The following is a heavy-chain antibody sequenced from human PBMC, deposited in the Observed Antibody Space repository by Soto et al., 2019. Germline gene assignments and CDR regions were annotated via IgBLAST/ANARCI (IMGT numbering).Heavy chain of an antibody. CDR2: ISGSGGAT. CDR3: LKYAHRGYSYGYVNYYSGMDV. J-gene: IGHJ6*01. D-gene: IGHD5-18*01. Sequence: PGGSLRLSCAASGFTFRTYAMSWVRQAPGKGLEWFSSISGSGGATYYSDSVKCRFTISRDNSKNTLYLQMNSLKAEDTAVYYCLKYAHRGYSYGYVNYYSGMDVWGQATTVTVCS. V-gene: IGHV3-23*01. CDR1: GFTFRTYA.